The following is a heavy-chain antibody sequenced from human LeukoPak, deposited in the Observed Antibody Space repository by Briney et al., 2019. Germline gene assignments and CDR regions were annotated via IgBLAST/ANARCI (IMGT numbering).Heavy chain of an antibody. J-gene: IGHJ4*02. Sequence: ASVKVSCKASGDTFSSYYMHWVRQAPGQGLEWMGIINPSGSSTTYAQKFQGRVTMTRDTSTSTVYMELSSPRSEDTAVYYCARGGVLRFLEHLDYWGQGTLVTVSS. CDR1: GDTFSSYY. CDR3: ARGGVLRFLEHLDY. D-gene: IGHD3-3*01. CDR2: INPSGSST. V-gene: IGHV1-46*01.